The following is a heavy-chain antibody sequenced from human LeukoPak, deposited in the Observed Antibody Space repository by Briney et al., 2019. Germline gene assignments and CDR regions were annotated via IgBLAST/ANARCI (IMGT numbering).Heavy chain of an antibody. J-gene: IGHJ3*02. V-gene: IGHV1-69*13. CDR2: IIPIFGTA. D-gene: IGHD3-16*01. CDR3: ATNGGYAFDI. Sequence: SVKVSCXASGGTFSSYAISWVRQAPGQGLERMGGIIPIFGTANYAQKFQGRVTITADESTSTAYMELSSLRSEDTAVYYCATNGGYAFDIWGQGTMVTVSS. CDR1: GGTFSSYA.